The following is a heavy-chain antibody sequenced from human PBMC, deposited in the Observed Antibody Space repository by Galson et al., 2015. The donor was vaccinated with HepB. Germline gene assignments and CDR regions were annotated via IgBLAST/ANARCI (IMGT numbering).Heavy chain of an antibody. CDR2: IRSKAYGGTT. J-gene: IGHJ4*02. CDR3: TRDTHRMIVVVKHDY. V-gene: IGHV3-49*03. D-gene: IGHD3-22*01. Sequence: SLRLSCAASGFTFGDYAMSWFRQAPGKGLEWVGFIRSKAYGGTTEYAASVKGRFTISRDDSKSIAYLQMNSLKTEDTAVYYCTRDTHRMIVVVKHDYWGQGTLVTVSS. CDR1: GFTFGDYA.